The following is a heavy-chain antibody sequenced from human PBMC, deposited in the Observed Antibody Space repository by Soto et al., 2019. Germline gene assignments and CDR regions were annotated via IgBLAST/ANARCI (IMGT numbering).Heavy chain of an antibody. CDR1: GFTFSSYA. J-gene: IGHJ4*02. V-gene: IGHV3-23*01. CDR3: AKDKAPYDYICGSYRIGDLDY. CDR2: ISGSGGST. D-gene: IGHD3-16*02. Sequence: EVQLLESGGGLVQPGGSLRLSCAASGFTFSSYAMSWVRQAPGKGLEWVSAISGSGGSTYYADSVKGRFTISRDNSKYTLYLQMNSLRAEDTVVYYCAKDKAPYDYICGSYRIGDLDYWGQGTLVTVSS.